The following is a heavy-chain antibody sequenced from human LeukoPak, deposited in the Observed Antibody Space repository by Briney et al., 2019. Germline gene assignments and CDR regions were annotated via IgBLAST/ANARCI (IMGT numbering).Heavy chain of an antibody. J-gene: IGHJ6*03. Sequence: GGSLRLSCEASKFILNNYTMNWVRQAPGKGLEWVSSLSNTGSFMKYADSVRGRFTISRDDAKNSVYLQMNSLRVDDTAVYYCARGIYRRKVAPLGNNKQFYYMDVWGKGTAVTVSS. CDR3: ARGIYRRKVAPLGNNKQFYYMDV. CDR2: LSNTGSFM. CDR1: KFILNNYT. V-gene: IGHV3-21*01. D-gene: IGHD6-19*01.